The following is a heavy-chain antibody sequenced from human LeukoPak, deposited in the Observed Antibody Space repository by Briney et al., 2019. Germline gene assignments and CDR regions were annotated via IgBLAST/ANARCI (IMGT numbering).Heavy chain of an antibody. CDR2: INTSGGST. CDR1: GYTFTSYY. V-gene: IGHV1-46*01. J-gene: IGHJ4*02. D-gene: IGHD1-26*01. CDR3: ARVLMVGAIDY. Sequence: PGASVKVSCKASGYTFTSYYMHWVRQAPGQGLEWMGIINTSGGSTSYAQRFQGRVTMTRDMSTSTVYMELSSLRSEDTAVYYCARVLMVGAIDYWGQGTLVTVSS.